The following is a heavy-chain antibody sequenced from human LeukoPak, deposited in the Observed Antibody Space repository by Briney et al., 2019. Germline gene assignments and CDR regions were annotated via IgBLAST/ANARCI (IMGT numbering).Heavy chain of an antibody. V-gene: IGHV1-69*13. CDR2: IIPIFGTA. D-gene: IGHD6-6*01. J-gene: IGHJ6*02. CDR3: ARTQIAARNYYYGMDV. CDR1: GGTFSSYA. Sequence: SVKVSCKASGGTFSSYAISWVRQAPGQGLEWMGGIIPIFGTANYAQKFQGRVTITADESTSTAYMELSSLRSEDTAVYYCARTQIAARNYYYGMDVWGQGTTVTVSS.